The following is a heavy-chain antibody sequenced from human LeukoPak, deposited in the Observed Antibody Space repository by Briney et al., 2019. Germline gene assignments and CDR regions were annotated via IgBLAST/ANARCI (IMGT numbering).Heavy chain of an antibody. CDR3: ARVRGASGDYYDSSAGAFDI. CDR1: GFTFSTYA. V-gene: IGHV3-23*01. Sequence: GGSLRLSCAASGFTFSTYAMTWVRQAPGKGLEWVSDISGTGGRTYYADSVKGRFTISRDNAKNSLYLQMNSLRAEDTAVYYCARVRGASGDYYDSSAGAFDIWGQGTMVTVSS. J-gene: IGHJ3*02. D-gene: IGHD3-22*01. CDR2: ISGTGGRT.